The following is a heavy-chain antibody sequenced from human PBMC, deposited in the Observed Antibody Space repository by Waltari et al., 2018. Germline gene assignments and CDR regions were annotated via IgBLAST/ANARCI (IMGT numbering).Heavy chain of an antibody. CDR2: MQYRGST. J-gene: IGHJ1*01. CDR3: GRIAFGDDGGYFQH. V-gene: IGHV4-39*01. D-gene: IGHD4-17*01. Sequence: QLQLQESGPGLVKPSATLSLTCTVSGGPIIPTYNWGWILQPPGKGLEWMGNMQYRGSTFYNPSLKSRVTISLDTSKNQFSLRLSSVGAADTAVYFCGRIAFGDDGGYFQHWGQGTLVTVSS. CDR1: GGPIIPTYN.